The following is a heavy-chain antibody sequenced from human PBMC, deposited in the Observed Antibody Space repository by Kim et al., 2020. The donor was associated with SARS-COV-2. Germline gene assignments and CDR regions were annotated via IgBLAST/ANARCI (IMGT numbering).Heavy chain of an antibody. Sequence: SXTLSLTCAVYGGSFSGYYWSWIRQPPGKGXELIGEINHSGSTNYNPSLKSRVTISVDTSKNQFSLKLSSMTAADTAVYYCASNYVLDRFDFWGQGTMVT. V-gene: IGHV4-34*01. CDR2: INHSGST. J-gene: IGHJ3*01. CDR1: GGSFSGYY. D-gene: IGHD4-4*01. CDR3: ASNYVLDRFDF.